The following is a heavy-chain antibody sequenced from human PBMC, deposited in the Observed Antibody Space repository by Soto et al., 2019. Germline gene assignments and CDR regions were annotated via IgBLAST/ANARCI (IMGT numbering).Heavy chain of an antibody. CDR1: GYTFTNYW. CDR3: AASIFYYGMDV. V-gene: IGHV5-51*01. CDR2: TYPGDSDT. Sequence: GESLKISCKASGYTFTNYWIGWVRQMPGKGLEWMGITYPGDSDTKYNPSFQGQVTISADKSITTTYLQWSSLKASDTAIYYCAASIFYYGMDVWGQGTTVTVSS. J-gene: IGHJ6*02.